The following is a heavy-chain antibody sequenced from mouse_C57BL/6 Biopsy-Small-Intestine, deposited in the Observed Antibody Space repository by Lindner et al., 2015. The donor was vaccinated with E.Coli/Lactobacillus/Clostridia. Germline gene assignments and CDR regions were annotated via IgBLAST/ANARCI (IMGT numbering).Heavy chain of an antibody. Sequence: VQLQESGGGLVKPGGSLKLSCAASGFTFSDYGMHWVRQAPEKGLEWIGYISSGSRTIYYGDTVKGRFTISRDNAKNNLFLQMTSLRSEDTAMYYCARVKWDEDYAMDSWGQGTSVTVSS. D-gene: IGHD1-3*01. CDR2: ISSGSRTI. J-gene: IGHJ4*01. CDR1: GFTFSDYG. CDR3: ARVKWDEDYAMDS. V-gene: IGHV5-17*01.